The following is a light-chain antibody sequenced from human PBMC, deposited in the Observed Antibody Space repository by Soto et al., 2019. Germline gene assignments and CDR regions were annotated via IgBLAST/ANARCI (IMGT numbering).Light chain of an antibody. J-gene: IGKJ3*01. Sequence: EIVLTQSPGTLSLSPGERATLSCRASQSVSSNNLAWYQQRPGQAPRVVIYGASTRATGIPERFSGSGSGKDFTPTINRLEPEDFAVYYCQQYGRAPFTFGPGTKVDIK. V-gene: IGKV3-20*01. CDR1: QSVSSNN. CDR2: GAS. CDR3: QQYGRAPFT.